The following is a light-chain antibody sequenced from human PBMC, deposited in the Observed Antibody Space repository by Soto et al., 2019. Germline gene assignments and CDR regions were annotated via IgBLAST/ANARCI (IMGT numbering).Light chain of an antibody. CDR1: QSVTDW. CDR3: QQYYRSCT. J-gene: IGKJ2*02. Sequence: DIQLTQSPSTLSASVGDRVTITCRASQSVTDWLAWYQQKPGKAPKLLIYDASSLQSGVPSRFSGSGSGTEFPLTISSPQPDDFATYYCQQYYRSCTFGQGTKVEIK. V-gene: IGKV1-5*01. CDR2: DAS.